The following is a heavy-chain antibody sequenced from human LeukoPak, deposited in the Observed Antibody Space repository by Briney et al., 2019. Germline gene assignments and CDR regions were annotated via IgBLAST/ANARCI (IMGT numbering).Heavy chain of an antibody. D-gene: IGHD4-17*01. V-gene: IGHV4-39*01. Sequence: PSETLSLTCTVSGGSISSRSYYWVWIRQSPGKGLEWIGSIYYSGSTYYNPSLKSRVTMSVDTSKNQFSLELNSVTAADTAVYYCASLSTVTTGYGIDYWGQGTLVTVSS. CDR2: IYYSGST. CDR3: ASLSTVTTGYGIDY. J-gene: IGHJ4*02. CDR1: GGSISSRSYY.